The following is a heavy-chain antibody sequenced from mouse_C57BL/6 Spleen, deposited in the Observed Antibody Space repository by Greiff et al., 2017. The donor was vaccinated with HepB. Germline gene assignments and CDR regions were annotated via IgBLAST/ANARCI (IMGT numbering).Heavy chain of an antibody. CDR2: IDPSDSYT. CDR1: GYTFTSYW. CDR3: AHDGYLPFAY. J-gene: IGHJ3*01. D-gene: IGHD2-3*01. Sequence: QVQLQQPGAELVKPGASVKLSCKASGYTFTSYWMQWVKQRPGQGLEWIGEIDPSDSYTNYNQKFKGKATLTVDTSSSTAYMQLSSLTSEDSAVYYCAHDGYLPFAYWGQGTLVTVSA. V-gene: IGHV1-50*01.